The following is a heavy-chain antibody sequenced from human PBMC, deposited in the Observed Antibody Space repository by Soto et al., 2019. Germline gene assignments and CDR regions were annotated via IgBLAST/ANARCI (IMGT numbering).Heavy chain of an antibody. J-gene: IGHJ6*02. CDR2: IYSGGST. CDR1: GFTVSSNY. CDR3: ARHTSSRLDYYGMDV. D-gene: IGHD6-13*01. V-gene: IGHV3-53*01. Sequence: GGSLRLSCAASGFTVSSNYMSWVRQAPGKGLEWVSVIYSGGSTYYADSVKGRFTISRDNSKNTLYLQMNSLRAEDTAVYYCARHTSSRLDYYGMDVWGQGTTVTVSS.